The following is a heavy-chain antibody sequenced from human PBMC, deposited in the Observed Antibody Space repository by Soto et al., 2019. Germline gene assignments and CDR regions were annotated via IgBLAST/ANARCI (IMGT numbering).Heavy chain of an antibody. CDR1: GFTFSSYG. Sequence: GGSLRLSCAASGFTFSSYGMHWVRQAPGRGLGWVAVIWYDGSNKYYADSVKGRFTISRDNSKNTLYLQMNSLRAEDTAVYYCAREITRYCSSTSCYPYYYYGMDVWGQGTTVTVSS. CDR3: AREITRYCSSTSCYPYYYYGMDV. CDR2: IWYDGSNK. J-gene: IGHJ6*02. V-gene: IGHV3-33*08. D-gene: IGHD2-2*01.